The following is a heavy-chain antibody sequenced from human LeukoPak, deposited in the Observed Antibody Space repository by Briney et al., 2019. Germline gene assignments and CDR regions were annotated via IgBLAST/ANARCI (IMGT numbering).Heavy chain of an antibody. CDR2: IYTSGST. V-gene: IGHV4-4*07. CDR1: GGSISSYY. D-gene: IGHD3-10*01. CDR3: ARDASRRGATYNWFDP. Sequence: PSETLSLTCTVSGGSISSYYWSWIRQPAGKGLEWIGRIYTSGSTNYNPSLKSRVTMSVDTSKNQFSLKLSSVTAADTAVYYCARDASRRGATYNWFDPWGQGTLVTVSS. J-gene: IGHJ5*02.